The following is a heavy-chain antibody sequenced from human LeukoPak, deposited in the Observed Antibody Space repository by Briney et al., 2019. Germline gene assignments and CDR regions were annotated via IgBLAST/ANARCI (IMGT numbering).Heavy chain of an antibody. CDR1: GGSISSYY. D-gene: IGHD3-10*01. CDR3: ARVKELLWFGELPPAYFDY. J-gene: IGHJ4*02. V-gene: IGHV4-59*01. Sequence: PSETLSLTCTVSGGSISSYYWSWIRQPPGKGLEWIGYIYYSGSTNYNPSLKSRVTISVDTSKNQFSLKLSSVTAADTAVYYCARVKELLWFGELPPAYFDYWGQGTLVTVSS. CDR2: IYYSGST.